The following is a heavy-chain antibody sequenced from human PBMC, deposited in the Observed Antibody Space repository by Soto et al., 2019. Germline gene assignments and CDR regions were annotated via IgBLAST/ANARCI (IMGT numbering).Heavy chain of an antibody. CDR1: GGSFSGYY. J-gene: IGHJ5*02. D-gene: IGHD3-22*01. Sequence: QVQLQQWGAGLLKPSETLSLTCAVYGGSFSGYYWSWIRQPPGKGLEWIGEINHSGSTNHNPSLKSRVTISVDTSKNQFSLNLCSVTAADTAVYYCARGKDYYDSSGYGGDWFDPWGQGTLVTVSS. CDR3: ARGKDYYDSSGYGGDWFDP. CDR2: INHSGST. V-gene: IGHV4-34*01.